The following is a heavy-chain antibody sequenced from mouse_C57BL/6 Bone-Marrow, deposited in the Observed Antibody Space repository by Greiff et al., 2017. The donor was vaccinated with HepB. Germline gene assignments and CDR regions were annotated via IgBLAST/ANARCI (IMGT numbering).Heavy chain of an antibody. D-gene: IGHD1-1*01. J-gene: IGHJ1*03. V-gene: IGHV1-15*01. Sequence: VQLQQSGAELVRPGASVTLSCKASGYTFTDYEMHWVKQTPVHGLEWIGAIDPETGGTAYNQKFTGKAILTADKSSSTAYMELRSLTSEDSAVYYCTRPDGSSYGYCEGWGTGTTVTVSS. CDR1: GYTFTDYE. CDR3: TRPDGSSYGYCEG. CDR2: IDPETGGT.